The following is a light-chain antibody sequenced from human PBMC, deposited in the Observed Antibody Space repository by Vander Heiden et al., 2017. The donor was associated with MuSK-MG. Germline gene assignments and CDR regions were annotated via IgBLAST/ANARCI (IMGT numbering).Light chain of an antibody. CDR1: ESVSSRY. CDR2: GAS. J-gene: IGKJ4*01. Sequence: EIVLTQSPGTLALSPGERATLSCKASESVSSRYLAWYQQRPGQAPMLLIYGASSRATGIPDRFRGSQHGTHFTLTIIRLEPKDFDVHYTQQEGDEPRALTFGGGTKVEIK. V-gene: IGKV3-20*01. CDR3: QQEGDEPRALT.